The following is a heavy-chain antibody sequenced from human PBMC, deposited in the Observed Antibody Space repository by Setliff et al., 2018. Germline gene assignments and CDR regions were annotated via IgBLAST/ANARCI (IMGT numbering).Heavy chain of an antibody. D-gene: IGHD6-13*01. CDR2: INTGGGSA. J-gene: IGHJ4*02. CDR1: GHTFISYY. V-gene: IGHV1-46*01. CDR3: ARGGVAAAGKKGIFEH. Sequence: ASVKVSCKASGHTFISYYMYWVRQAPGQGPEWMGTINTGGGSASVVDQFQGRVTMTRDTSTSTVYMEINSLRSDDTAVYYCARGGVAAAGKKGIFEHWGQGTLVTVSS.